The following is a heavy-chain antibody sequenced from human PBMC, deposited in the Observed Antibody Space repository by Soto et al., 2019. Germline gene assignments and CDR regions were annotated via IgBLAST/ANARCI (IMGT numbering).Heavy chain of an antibody. CDR3: ARYQTDYDFWSGYYNL. CDR2: IYHSGST. V-gene: IGHV4-38-2*01. J-gene: IGHJ5*02. D-gene: IGHD3-3*01. CDR1: GYSISSGYY. Sequence: PSEILSLTCAVSGYSISSGYYWGWIRQPPGKGLEWIGSIYHSGSTYYNPSLKSRVTISVDTSKNQFSLKLSSVTAADTAVYYCARYQTDYDFWSGYYNLWGQGTQVTVSS.